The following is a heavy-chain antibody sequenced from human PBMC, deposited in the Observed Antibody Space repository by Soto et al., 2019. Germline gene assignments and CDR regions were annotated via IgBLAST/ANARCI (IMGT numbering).Heavy chain of an antibody. CDR2: VRYDGSNI. J-gene: IGHJ4*02. Sequence: PGGSLRLSCAATGFTFSGYGMHWVRQAPGKGLEWVAVVRYDGSNIYYADSVKGRFTISSDNSKNTVFLQMNSLRADDTAVYFCAKAPYSTALYPDYWGQGTLVTVSS. CDR3: AKAPYSTALYPDY. CDR1: GFTFSGYG. V-gene: IGHV3-33*06. D-gene: IGHD3-16*01.